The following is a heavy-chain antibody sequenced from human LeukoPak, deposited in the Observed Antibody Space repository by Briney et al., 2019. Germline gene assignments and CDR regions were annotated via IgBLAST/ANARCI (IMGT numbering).Heavy chain of an antibody. J-gene: IGHJ4*02. CDR1: GYSFTSYW. V-gene: IGHV5-51*01. Sequence: GESLKISCKCSGYSFTSYWIGWVRQMPGKGLEWMGIIYPGDSDTRYSPSFQGQVTISADKSISTAYLQWSSLKASDTAMYYCARIAQYYYDSSHFDYWGQGTLVTVSS. D-gene: IGHD3-22*01. CDR3: ARIAQYYYDSSHFDY. CDR2: IYPGDSDT.